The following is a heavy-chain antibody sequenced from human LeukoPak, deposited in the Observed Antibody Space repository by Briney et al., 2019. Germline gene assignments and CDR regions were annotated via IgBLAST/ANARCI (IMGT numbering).Heavy chain of an antibody. J-gene: IGHJ6*03. CDR2: IYYSGST. Sequence: SETLSLTCTVSGVSISSYYWSWIRQPPGKGLEWIGYIYYSGSTNYNPSLKSRVTISVDTSKNQFSLKLSSVTAADTAVYYCARIVGARTWLGYYYYMDVWGKGTTVTVSS. CDR1: GVSISSYY. D-gene: IGHD1-26*01. V-gene: IGHV4-59*01. CDR3: ARIVGARTWLGYYYYMDV.